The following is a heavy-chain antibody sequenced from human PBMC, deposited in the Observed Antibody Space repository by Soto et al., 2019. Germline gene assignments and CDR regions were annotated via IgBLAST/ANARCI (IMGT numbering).Heavy chain of an antibody. J-gene: IGHJ4*02. Sequence: EVQLLESGGGLVQPGGSLRLSCAASGFTFSSYAMSWVRQAPGKGLEWVSAISGSGGSTYYADSVKGRFTISRDNSKNTLYLQMNSLRAEDTAVYYCEKDHLVRGVVFDYWGQGTLVTVSP. CDR1: GFTFSSYA. CDR3: EKDHLVRGVVFDY. V-gene: IGHV3-23*01. CDR2: ISGSGGST. D-gene: IGHD3-10*01.